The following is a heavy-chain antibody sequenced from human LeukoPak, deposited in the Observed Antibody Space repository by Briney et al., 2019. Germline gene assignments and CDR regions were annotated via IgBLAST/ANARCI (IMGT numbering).Heavy chain of an antibody. J-gene: IGHJ4*02. CDR3: AREANYYDSSGYSPH. CDR2: ISNSGST. Sequence: SETLSLTCTVSGDSIPNYYWSWIRQPPGKGLEWIGYISNSGSTNYNPSLKSRVTISVDTSKNQFSLKLSSVTAADTAVYYCAREANYYDSSGYSPHWGQGTLVTVSS. V-gene: IGHV4-59*12. CDR1: GDSIPNYY. D-gene: IGHD3-22*01.